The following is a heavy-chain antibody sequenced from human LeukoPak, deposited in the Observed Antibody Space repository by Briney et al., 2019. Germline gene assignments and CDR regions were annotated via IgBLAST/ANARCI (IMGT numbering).Heavy chain of an antibody. CDR2: IYYSGST. CDR1: GGSISSYY. V-gene: IGHV4-59*01. CDR3: ARTKANYYGSGSYLDY. J-gene: IGHJ4*02. D-gene: IGHD3-10*01. Sequence: SETLSLTCTVSGGSISSYYWSWIRQPPGKGLEWIGYIYYSGSTNYNPSLKSRVTISVDTSKNQFSLKLSSVTAADTAVYYCARTKANYYGSGSYLDYWGQGTLVNVSS.